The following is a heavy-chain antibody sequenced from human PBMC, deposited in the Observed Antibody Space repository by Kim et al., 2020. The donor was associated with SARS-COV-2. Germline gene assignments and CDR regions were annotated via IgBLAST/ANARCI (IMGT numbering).Heavy chain of an antibody. CDR3: ARRRYYYGSGSYWSTSRWFDP. Sequence: SETLSLTCAVYGGSFSGYYWSWIRQPPGKGLEWIGEINHSGSTNYNPSLKSRVTISVDTSKNQFSLKLSSVTAADTAVYYCARRRYYYGSGSYWSTSRWFDPWGQGTLVTVSS. CDR2: INHSGST. V-gene: IGHV4-34*01. D-gene: IGHD3-10*01. CDR1: GGSFSGYY. J-gene: IGHJ5*02.